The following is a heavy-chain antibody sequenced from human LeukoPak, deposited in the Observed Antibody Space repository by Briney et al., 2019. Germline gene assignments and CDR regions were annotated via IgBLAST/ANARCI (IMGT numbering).Heavy chain of an antibody. CDR3: ARDYGDYAVYFDY. CDR2: ISSSSSYI. CDR1: GFTFSSYS. D-gene: IGHD4-17*01. Sequence: PGGSLRLSCAASGFTFSSYSMNWVRQAPGKGLEWVSSISSSSSYIYYADSVKGRFTISRDNAKNSLYLQMNSLRAEGTAVYYCARDYGDYAVYFDYWGQGTLVTVSS. J-gene: IGHJ4*02. V-gene: IGHV3-21*01.